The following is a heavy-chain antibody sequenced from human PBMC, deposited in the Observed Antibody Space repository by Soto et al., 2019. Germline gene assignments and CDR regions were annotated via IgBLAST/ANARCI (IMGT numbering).Heavy chain of an antibody. CDR1: GVSIDNFF. V-gene: IGHV4-59*01. J-gene: IGHJ5*02. CDR2: VSLGGAAPYMAEGETT. D-gene: IGHD3-16*01. Sequence: QVQLQESGPGLLRPSETLSLTCTVSGVSIDNFFWSWIRQTPGKGLEWIGYVSLGGAAPYMAEGETTGYNPSLESRATISLDLPKNQFSLKLTSVTAADTAVYYCARDRGGITVSSKPLGEWFDPWGQGTLVTVSS. CDR3: ARDRGGITVSSKPLGEWFDP.